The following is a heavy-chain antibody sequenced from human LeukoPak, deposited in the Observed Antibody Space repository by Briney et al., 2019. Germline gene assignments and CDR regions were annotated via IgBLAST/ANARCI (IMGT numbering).Heavy chain of an antibody. CDR1: GFTLSGYT. Sequence: GGSLRLSCAASGFTLSGYTIHWVRQAPGKGLEWVAVMSYDGSNKYYADSVKGRFTISRDNSKNTLYLQMNSLRAEDTAVYYCARDRGALALRSEYFQHWGQGTLVTVSS. D-gene: IGHD1-26*01. J-gene: IGHJ1*01. CDR2: MSYDGSNK. V-gene: IGHV3-30-3*01. CDR3: ARDRGALALRSEYFQH.